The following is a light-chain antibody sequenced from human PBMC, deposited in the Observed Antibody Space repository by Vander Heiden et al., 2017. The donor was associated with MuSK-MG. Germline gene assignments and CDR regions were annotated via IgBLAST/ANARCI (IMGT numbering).Light chain of an antibody. J-gene: IGKJ1*01. V-gene: IGKV1-5*03. CDR3: QHYNHYSET. CDR2: SAS. Sequence: DIQMTQSPSTLSASVGDRVTIACRAGQSISTYLAWYQQKPGKAPKLLIYSASTLESGVPSRFSGSGSGTEFTLTISSLQPDDFATYYCQHYNHYSETFGQGTKVEIK. CDR1: QSISTY.